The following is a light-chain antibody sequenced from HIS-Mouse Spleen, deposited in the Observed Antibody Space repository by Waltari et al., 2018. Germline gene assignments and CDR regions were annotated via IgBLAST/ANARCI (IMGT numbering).Light chain of an antibody. Sequence: QSVLTQPPSASGPPGQRVTISCSGSSSNLGTNYVNWYQQPPGTAPKPLIYRNNQRPSGVPDRFSGSKSGTSASLAISGLRSEDEADYYCAAWDDSLSGQVFGGGTKLTVL. CDR1: SSNLGTNY. V-gene: IGLV1-47*01. CDR2: RNN. J-gene: IGLJ3*02. CDR3: AAWDDSLSGQV.